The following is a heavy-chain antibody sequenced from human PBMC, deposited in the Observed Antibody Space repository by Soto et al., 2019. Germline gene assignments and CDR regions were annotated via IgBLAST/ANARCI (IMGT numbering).Heavy chain of an antibody. CDR2: IFHSGST. D-gene: IGHD6-13*01. J-gene: IGHJ4*02. Sequence: QVQLQESGPGLVKPSGTLSLTCAVSGVSISSNNWWRWVRQPPGKGLEWIGAIFHSGSTHYNPSFESRVTISVDKSQNPSSLTLTSVTGAATSVYFCAREPVKAPAGHCFDLWGQGTLGTVSS. V-gene: IGHV4-4*02. CDR3: AREPVKAPAGHCFDL. CDR1: GVSISSNNW.